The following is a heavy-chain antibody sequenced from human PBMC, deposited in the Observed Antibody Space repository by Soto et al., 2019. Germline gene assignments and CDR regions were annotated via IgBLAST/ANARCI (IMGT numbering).Heavy chain of an antibody. D-gene: IGHD3-22*01. J-gene: IGHJ4*02. Sequence: ASVKVSCKASGYTFTGDYMHWVRQAPGQGLEWMGWINPNSGGTNYAQKFQGRVTMTRDTSISTAYMELSRLRSDDTAVYYCARTVLYDSSGYDQWSQGXLVTVYS. CDR1: GYTFTGDY. CDR3: ARTVLYDSSGYDQ. CDR2: INPNSGGT. V-gene: IGHV1-2*02.